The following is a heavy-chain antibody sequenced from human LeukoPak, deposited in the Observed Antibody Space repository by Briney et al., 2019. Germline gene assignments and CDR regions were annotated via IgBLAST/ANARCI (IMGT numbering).Heavy chain of an antibody. CDR1: GFIFSSYG. CDR2: ISGSGGST. J-gene: IGHJ4*02. V-gene: IGHV3-23*01. D-gene: IGHD5-18*01. Sequence: GGSLRLSCAASGFIFSSYGMSWVRQAPGKGLEWVSAISGSGGSTYYADSVKGRFTISRDNSKNTLYLQMNSLRAEDTAVYYCAKDEEDQVTPDYWGQGALVTVSS. CDR3: AKDEEDQVTPDY.